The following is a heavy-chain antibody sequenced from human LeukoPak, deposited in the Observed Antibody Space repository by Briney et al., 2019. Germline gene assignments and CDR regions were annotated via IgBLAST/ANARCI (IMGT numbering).Heavy chain of an antibody. D-gene: IGHD3-10*01. CDR1: GFRFSTYW. V-gene: IGHV3-7*02. Sequence: GESLRLSCAASGFRFSTYWKIWVRQAPGKGLECLANIKEDGSEKYYVDPEKGRFTISRDNAKNSLYRQMNSVRADDTAVYRCASGGSYYANWGQGTLVTVSS. CDR3: ASGGSYYAN. J-gene: IGHJ4*02. CDR2: IKEDGSEK.